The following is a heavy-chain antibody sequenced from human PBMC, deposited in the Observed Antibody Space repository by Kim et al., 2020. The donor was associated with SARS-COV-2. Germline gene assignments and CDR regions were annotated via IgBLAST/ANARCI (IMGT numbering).Heavy chain of an antibody. V-gene: IGHV4-59*08. CDR1: GGSISSYY. CDR3: ARQISNWFDP. CDR2: IYYSGST. Sequence: SETLSLTCTVSGGSISSYYWSWIRQPPGKGLEWIGYIYYSGSTNYNPSLKSRVTISVDTSKNQFSLKLSSVTAADTAVYYCARQISNWFDPWGQGILVTVSS. J-gene: IGHJ5*02.